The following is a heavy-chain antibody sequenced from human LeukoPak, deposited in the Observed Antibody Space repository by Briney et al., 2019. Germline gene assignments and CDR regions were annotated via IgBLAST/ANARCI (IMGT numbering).Heavy chain of an antibody. D-gene: IGHD3-3*01. Sequence: SETLSLSCTVSDGSISSSSYGWGWIRQLPGKGLEWIGYIYYSGSTNYNPSLKSRVTISVDTSKNQFSLKLSSVTAADTAVYYCARAKRITIFGVVTSYYMDVWGKGTTVTVSS. CDR1: DGSISSSSYG. V-gene: IGHV4-61*05. CDR3: ARAKRITIFGVVTSYYMDV. J-gene: IGHJ6*03. CDR2: IYYSGST.